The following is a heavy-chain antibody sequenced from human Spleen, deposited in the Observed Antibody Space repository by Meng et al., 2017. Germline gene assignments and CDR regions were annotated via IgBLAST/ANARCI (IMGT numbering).Heavy chain of an antibody. Sequence: GGSLRLSCAASGFTFSSYEMNWVRQAPGKGLEWVSYISSSGRTAYYADSVKGRFTISRDNAKNSLSLQMNSLRAEDTAVYYCARVGRYEYTSAWYDYWGQGTLVTVSS. CDR2: ISSSGRTA. CDR3: ARVGRYEYTSAWYDY. CDR1: GFTFSSYE. V-gene: IGHV3-48*03. D-gene: IGHD6-19*01. J-gene: IGHJ4*02.